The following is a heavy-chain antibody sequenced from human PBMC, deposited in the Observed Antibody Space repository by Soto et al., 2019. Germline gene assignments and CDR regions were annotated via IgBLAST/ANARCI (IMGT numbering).Heavy chain of an antibody. CDR2: INPNSGGT. J-gene: IGHJ4*02. CDR1: GYTFTGYY. Sequence: ASVKVSCKASGYTFTGYYMHWVRQAPGQGLEWMGWINPNSGGTNYAQKFQGWVTMTRDTSISTAYMELSRLRSDDTAVYYCARGRIVGAPSRVPFDYWGQGTLVTVSS. CDR3: ARGRIVGAPSRVPFDY. V-gene: IGHV1-2*04. D-gene: IGHD1-26*01.